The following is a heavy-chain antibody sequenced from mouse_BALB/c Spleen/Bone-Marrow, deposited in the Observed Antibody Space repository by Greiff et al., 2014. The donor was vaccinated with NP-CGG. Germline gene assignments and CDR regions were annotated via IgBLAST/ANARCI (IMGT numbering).Heavy chain of an antibody. CDR1: GFTFSSFG. CDR3: ARKNRGTGPLDY. D-gene: IGHD2-14*01. Sequence: VQLKESGGGLVQPGGSRKFSCAASGFTFSSFGMHWVRQAPEKGLEWVAYISSASSTIYYADTVKGRFTISRDNPKNTLFLQMTSLRSEDTAMYYGARKNRGTGPLDYWGQGTSVTVSS. CDR2: ISSASSTI. V-gene: IGHV5-17*02. J-gene: IGHJ4*01.